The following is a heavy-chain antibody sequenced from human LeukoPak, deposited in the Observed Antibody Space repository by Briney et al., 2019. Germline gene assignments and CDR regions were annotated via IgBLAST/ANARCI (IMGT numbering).Heavy chain of an antibody. Sequence: ASVKVSCKASGYTFPSYYMHWVRQAPGQALEWMGIINASGGSTSYAQKFQGRVTMTRDTSTSTVYMELSSLRSEDTAVYYCVTFYGSGSRTFDYWGQGTLVTVSS. CDR2: INASGGST. D-gene: IGHD3-10*01. CDR3: VTFYGSGSRTFDY. V-gene: IGHV1-46*01. J-gene: IGHJ4*02. CDR1: GYTFPSYY.